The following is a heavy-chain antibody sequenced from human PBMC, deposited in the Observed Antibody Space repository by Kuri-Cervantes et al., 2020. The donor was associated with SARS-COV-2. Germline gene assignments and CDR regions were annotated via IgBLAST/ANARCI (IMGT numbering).Heavy chain of an antibody. V-gene: IGHV3-48*01. J-gene: IGHJ4*02. D-gene: IGHD3-3*01. CDR2: ISRSSSNI. CDR3: ARDPGAHGGDLYFDY. CDR1: GFSFSSYS. Sequence: GGSLRLSCAASGFSFSSYSMNWVRQAPGKGLEWVSYISRSSSNIYYADSVEGRFIISRDNAKNSLYLQMHSLRGEDTAVYFCARDPGAHGGDLYFDYWGQGTLVTVSS.